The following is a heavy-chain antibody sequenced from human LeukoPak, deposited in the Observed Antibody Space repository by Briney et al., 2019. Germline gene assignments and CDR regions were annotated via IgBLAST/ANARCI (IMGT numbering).Heavy chain of an antibody. D-gene: IGHD1-26*01. V-gene: IGHV1-69*05. J-gene: IGHJ3*02. Sequence: GASVKVSCKASGYTFTSYGISWVRQAPGQGLEWMGGIIPIFGTANYAQKFQGRVTITTDESTSTAYMELSSLRSEDTAVYYCARDGWELHAFDIWGQGTMVTVSS. CDR3: ARDGWELHAFDI. CDR1: GYTFTSYG. CDR2: IIPIFGTA.